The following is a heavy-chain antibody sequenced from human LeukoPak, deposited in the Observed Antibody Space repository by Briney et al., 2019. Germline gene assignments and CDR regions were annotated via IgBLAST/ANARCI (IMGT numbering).Heavy chain of an antibody. CDR2: FDPEGGET. D-gene: IGHD3-10*01. CDR3: ATNSFLVRGVMTPHLDY. J-gene: IGHJ4*02. Sequence: ASVKVSCKVSGYTLTEIPIHWVRQAPGKGLEWMGSFDPEGGETIYAQKFQGRVTMTEDTSTDTAYMELSSLRSDDTAVYYCATNSFLVRGVMTPHLDYWGQGTLVTVSS. V-gene: IGHV1-24*01. CDR1: GYTLTEIP.